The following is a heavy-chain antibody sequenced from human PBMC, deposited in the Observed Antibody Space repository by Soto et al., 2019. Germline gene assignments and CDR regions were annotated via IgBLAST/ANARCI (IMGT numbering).Heavy chain of an antibody. J-gene: IGHJ6*02. D-gene: IGHD3-22*01. CDR1: GDSVSSNSAA. Sequence: QVQLQQSGPGLVKPSQTLSLTCAISGDSVSSNSAAWNWIRQSPSRGLEWLGRTYYRSKWYNDYAVSVKSRITINPDTSKNQFSLQLNSVTPEDTAVYYCAREYYYDSSGYYDGDYYYYYGMDVWGQGTTVTVSS. V-gene: IGHV6-1*01. CDR3: AREYYYDSSGYYDGDYYYYYGMDV. CDR2: TYYRSKWYN.